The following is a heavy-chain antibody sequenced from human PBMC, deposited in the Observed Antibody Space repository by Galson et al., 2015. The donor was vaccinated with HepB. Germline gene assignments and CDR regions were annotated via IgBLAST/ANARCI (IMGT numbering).Heavy chain of an antibody. CDR1: GGSISSGGYY. D-gene: IGHD2-2*01. V-gene: IGHV4-31*03. J-gene: IGHJ3*02. CDR2: IYYSGST. Sequence: TLSLTCTVSGGSISSGGYYWSWIRQHPGKGLEWIGYIYYSGSTYYNPSLKSRVTISVDTSKNQFSLKLSSVTAADTAVYYCASGGPAADDAFDIWGQGTMVTVSS. CDR3: ASGGPAADDAFDI.